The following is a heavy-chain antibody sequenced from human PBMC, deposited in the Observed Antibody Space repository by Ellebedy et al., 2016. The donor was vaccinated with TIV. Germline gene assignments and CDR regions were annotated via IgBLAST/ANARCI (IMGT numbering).Heavy chain of an antibody. J-gene: IGHJ6*03. CDR2: ISWNGGSI. V-gene: IGHV3-9*01. Sequence: GGSLRLXXAASGFTFDDYAMHWVRQAPGKGLEWVSGISWNGGSIGYADSVKDRFTISRDNAKNSLYLQMNSLRPEDTALYYCARDRNYYYYYMDVWGKGTTVTVSS. CDR3: ARDRNYYYYYMDV. CDR1: GFTFDDYA.